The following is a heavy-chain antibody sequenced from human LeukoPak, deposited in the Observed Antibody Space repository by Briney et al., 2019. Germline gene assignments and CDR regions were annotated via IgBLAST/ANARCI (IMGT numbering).Heavy chain of an antibody. CDR2: INSDGSST. CDR3: ARDRPSVAGTGSDAFDI. D-gene: IGHD1-1*01. Sequence: GGSLRLSCAASGFTFSSYWMHWVRQAPGKGLVWVSRINSDGSSTSYADSVGGRFTIARDNAKNTLYLQMNSLRAEDTAVYYCARDRPSVAGTGSDAFDIWGQGTMVTVSS. J-gene: IGHJ3*02. V-gene: IGHV3-74*01. CDR1: GFTFSSYW.